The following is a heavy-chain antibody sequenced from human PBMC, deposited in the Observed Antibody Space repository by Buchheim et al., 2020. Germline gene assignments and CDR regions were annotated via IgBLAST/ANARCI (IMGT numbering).Heavy chain of an antibody. CDR3: ATAGSLYYFDY. CDR2: ISASGTTI. J-gene: IGHJ4*02. Sequence: EVQLVESGGGLVQPGGYLRLSCAASGFTFSSYEMDWVRQAPGKGLEWVSHISASGTTIYYADSVKGRVTISRDNAKNSLYLQMNSLRVEDTAVYYCATAGSLYYFDYWGQGTL. D-gene: IGHD2-15*01. V-gene: IGHV3-48*03. CDR1: GFTFSSYE.